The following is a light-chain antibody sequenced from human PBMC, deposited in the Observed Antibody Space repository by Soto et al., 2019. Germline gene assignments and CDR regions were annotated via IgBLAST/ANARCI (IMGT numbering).Light chain of an antibody. J-gene: IGLJ1*01. CDR3: SSYTSSNTEV. CDR1: SSDVGAYNY. V-gene: IGLV2-14*03. Sequence: QSALTQPASVSGSPGQSITISCTGGSSDVGAYNYVSWDQHHPGKAPKLIIYDVSDRPAGVSNRFSASKSGNTASLTISGLQAEDEADYYCSSYTSSNTEVFRTGTKVTVL. CDR2: DVS.